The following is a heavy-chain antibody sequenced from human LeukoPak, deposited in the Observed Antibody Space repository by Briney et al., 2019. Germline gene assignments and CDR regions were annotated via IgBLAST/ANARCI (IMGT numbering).Heavy chain of an antibody. V-gene: IGHV1-8*01. CDR3: ARDKVYVEYYFEF. Sequence: ASVKVSCKASGYTFTSYDINWVRQATGQGLEWMGWMNPNSGNTGYAQKFQGRVTMTIDTSTSTVYMELGSLTSDDTAVYYCARDKVYVEYYFEFWGKGTLVTVSS. D-gene: IGHD1-14*01. CDR2: MNPNSGNT. CDR1: GYTFTSYD. J-gene: IGHJ4*01.